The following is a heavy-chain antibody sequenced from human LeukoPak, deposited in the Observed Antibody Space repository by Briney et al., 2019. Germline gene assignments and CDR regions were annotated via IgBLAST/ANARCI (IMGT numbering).Heavy chain of an antibody. CDR3: AGDRGGAVTKDYFDY. CDR1: GFSFSNYG. CDR2: IWYDGSNT. D-gene: IGHD4-17*01. V-gene: IGHV3-33*01. Sequence: GGSLRLSCAASGFSFSNYGMHWVRQAPGKGLEWVAVIWYDGSNTYYLESVKGRLTISRDNSKNTLYLQMNSLRAEDTAVYYCAGDRGGAVTKDYFDYWGQGTLVTVSS. J-gene: IGHJ4*02.